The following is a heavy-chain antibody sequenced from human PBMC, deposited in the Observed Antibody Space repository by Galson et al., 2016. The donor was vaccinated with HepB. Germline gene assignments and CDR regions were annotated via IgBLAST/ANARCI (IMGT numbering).Heavy chain of an antibody. J-gene: IGHJ4*02. CDR1: GFIFSVYN. CDR2: ITSRSDIM. V-gene: IGHV3-48*02. D-gene: IGHD3-16*01. CDR3: ARDDYFRLGY. Sequence: FLRLSCAASGFIFSVYNMNWARQAPGKGLEWIAWITSRSDIMYYADSVKGRFTIPIDNAKNSLSLEMNSLRDEDTAVYYCARDDYFRLGYWGQGTLVTVSS.